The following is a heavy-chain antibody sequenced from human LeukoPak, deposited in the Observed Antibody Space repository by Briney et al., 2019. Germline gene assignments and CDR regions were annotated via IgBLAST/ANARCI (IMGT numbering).Heavy chain of an antibody. CDR1: SYTFTRYG. V-gene: IGHV1-18*01. CDR3: ARSGRGTYYYFDL. D-gene: IGHD1-26*01. Sequence: ASVKVSCKASSYTFTRYGISWVRQAPGQGLEWMGWISGSNGNTNYAQKFQGRVSMTPDTSTSTAYMELRSLRSDDTAVYYCARSGRGTYYYFDLWGQGTLVTVSS. CDR2: ISGSNGNT. J-gene: IGHJ4*02.